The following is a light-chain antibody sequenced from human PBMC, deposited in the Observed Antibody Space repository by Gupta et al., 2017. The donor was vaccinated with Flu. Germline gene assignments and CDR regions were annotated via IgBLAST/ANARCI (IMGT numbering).Light chain of an antibody. V-gene: IGKV1-9*01. J-gene: IGKJ1*01. CDR2: AAS. CDR3: QQVNSYPWT. CDR1: QGISTY. Sequence: GDRVTTTCRASQGISTYLVWYQQKPGKPPKLLIYAASFLKSGVPSRFSGIGSGTEFTLTISSLQAEDFATYFCQQVNSYPWTFGQGTKVEIK.